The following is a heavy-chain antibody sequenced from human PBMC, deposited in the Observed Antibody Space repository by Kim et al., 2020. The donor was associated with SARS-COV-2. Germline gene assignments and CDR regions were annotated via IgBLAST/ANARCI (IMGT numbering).Heavy chain of an antibody. Sequence: GGSLRLSCAASGFTFSVYGMHWVRQAPGKGLEWVAVIRSDGSNKYYADSVKGRFTISRDNSKNMLFLQMNSLRAEDTAVYYCANFESWGQGPWATVPP. CDR1: GFTFSVYG. J-gene: IGHJ4*02. V-gene: IGHV3-33*06. CDR3: ANFES. CDR2: IRSDGSNK.